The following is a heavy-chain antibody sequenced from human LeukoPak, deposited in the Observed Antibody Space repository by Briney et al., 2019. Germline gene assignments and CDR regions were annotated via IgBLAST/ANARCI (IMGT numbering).Heavy chain of an antibody. V-gene: IGHV3-48*03. D-gene: IGHD3-10*02. CDR2: ISSSGSTI. J-gene: IGHJ6*04. Sequence: WGSLRLSCAASGFTFSSYEMNWVRQGPGKGLEWVSYISSSGSTIYYADSVKGRFTISRDNAKNSLYLQMNSLRAEDTAVYYCAELGITMIGGVWGKGTTVTISS. CDR1: GFTFSSYE. CDR3: AELGITMIGGV.